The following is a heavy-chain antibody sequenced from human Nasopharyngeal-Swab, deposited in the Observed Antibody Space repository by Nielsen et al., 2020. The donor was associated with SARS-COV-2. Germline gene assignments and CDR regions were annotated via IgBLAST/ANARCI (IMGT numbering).Heavy chain of an antibody. CDR3: ARGRGVAARRDYYYYGMDA. CDR2: IYYSGST. J-gene: IGHJ6*02. V-gene: IGHV4-59*01. Sequence: WIRQPPGKGLEWIGYIYYSGSTNYNPSLKSRVTISVDTSKNQFSLKLSSVTAADTAVYYCARGRGVAARRDYYYYGMDAWGQGTTVTVSS. D-gene: IGHD6-6*01.